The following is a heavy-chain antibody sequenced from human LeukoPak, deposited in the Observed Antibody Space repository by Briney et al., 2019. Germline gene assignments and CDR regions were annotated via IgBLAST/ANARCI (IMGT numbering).Heavy chain of an antibody. CDR3: ARDPHDYYYDSSYASLH. J-gene: IGHJ1*01. V-gene: IGHV3-21*01. CDR1: GFTFSSYS. Sequence: GGSLRLSCAASGFTFSSYSMNWVRQAPGKGLEWVSSISSSSSYIYYAGSVKGRFTISRDNAKNSLYLQMNSLRAEDTAVYYCARDPHDYYYDSSYASLHWGQGTLVTVSS. CDR2: ISSSSSYI. D-gene: IGHD3-22*01.